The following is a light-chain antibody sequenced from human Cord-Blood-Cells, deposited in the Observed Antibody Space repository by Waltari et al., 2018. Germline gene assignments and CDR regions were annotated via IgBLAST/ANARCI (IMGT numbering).Light chain of an antibody. J-gene: IGLJ3*02. CDR1: SSDVGGYTY. CDR3: SSYTSSSTWV. V-gene: IGLV2-14*01. CDR2: DVS. Sequence: QSALTQPASVSGSPGQSITISCTGTSSDVGGYTYVSWYQQHPDKAPKLMIYDVSKRPSGVSNRFSGSKSGNTASLTISGLQAEDEADYYCSSYTSSSTWVFGGGTKLTVL.